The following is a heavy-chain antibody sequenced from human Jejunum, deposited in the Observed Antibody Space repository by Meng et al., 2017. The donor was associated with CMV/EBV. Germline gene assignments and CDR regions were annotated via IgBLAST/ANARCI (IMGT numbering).Heavy chain of an antibody. V-gene: IGHV3-11*04. CDR1: GFTVSDYY. CDR3: ARDNRGDAFDI. Sequence: AASGFTVSDYYMSWIRQAPGKGLEWLSYISNSGVAVYYADSVKGRFTISRDNSKNLLYLQMNSLRAEDTAVYYCARDNRGDAFDIWGQGTVVTVSS. CDR2: ISNSGVAV. D-gene: IGHD1-14*01. J-gene: IGHJ3*02.